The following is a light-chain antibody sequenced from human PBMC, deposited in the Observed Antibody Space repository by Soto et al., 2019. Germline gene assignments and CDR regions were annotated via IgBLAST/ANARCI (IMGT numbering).Light chain of an antibody. J-gene: IGKJ1*01. CDR2: DAS. CDR3: QQYNSYSWT. V-gene: IGKV1-5*01. Sequence: TLSASVGDRVTITCRASQSITIWLAWYQQKPGKAPKLLIFDASSLESGVPSRFSGSGSGTEFTLTISSLQPDDFATYYCQQYNSYSWTFGQGTKVDIK. CDR1: QSITIW.